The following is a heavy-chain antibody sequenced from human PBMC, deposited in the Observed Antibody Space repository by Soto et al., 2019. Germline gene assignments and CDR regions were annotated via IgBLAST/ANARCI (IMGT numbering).Heavy chain of an antibody. V-gene: IGHV1-69*13. CDR3: ARDRDIVVVPAAIPYYGMDV. CDR1: GYTFTSYG. D-gene: IGHD2-2*02. Sequence: SVKVSCKASGYTFTSYGISWVRQAPGQGLEWMGGIIPIFGTANYAQKFQGRVTITADESTSTAYMELSSLRSEDTAVYYCARDRDIVVVPAAIPYYGMDVWGQGTTVTVSS. CDR2: IIPIFGTA. J-gene: IGHJ6*02.